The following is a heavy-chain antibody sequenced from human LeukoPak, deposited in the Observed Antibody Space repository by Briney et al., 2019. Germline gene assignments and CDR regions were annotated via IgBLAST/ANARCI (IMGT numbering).Heavy chain of an antibody. CDR3: ARGVDCYGV. D-gene: IGHD2-21*01. Sequence: SETLSLTCAVYGVSFSGYSWNWIRQPPVKGLEWIGEINHSGGTNYNPSLKSRVTISVDTSKKQFSLKLSSVTAADTAVYYCARGVDCYGVWGQGTLVTVSS. V-gene: IGHV4-34*01. CDR2: INHSGGT. J-gene: IGHJ4*02. CDR1: GVSFSGYS.